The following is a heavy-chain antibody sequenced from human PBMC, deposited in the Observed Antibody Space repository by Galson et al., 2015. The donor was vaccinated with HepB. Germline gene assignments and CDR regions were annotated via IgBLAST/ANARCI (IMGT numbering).Heavy chain of an antibody. CDR1: GGNFTIYS. D-gene: IGHD2-15*01. V-gene: IGHV1-69*13. CDR2: IIPIFGTT. Sequence: SVKVSCKASGGNFTIYSINWVRQAPGQGLEWMGVIIPIFGTTNYAQKFQGSVTITADDSTSTAYMELSRLRSEDTAVYYCARDCSGGICRYDYWGQGTLVTVSS. J-gene: IGHJ4*02. CDR3: ARDCSGGICRYDY.